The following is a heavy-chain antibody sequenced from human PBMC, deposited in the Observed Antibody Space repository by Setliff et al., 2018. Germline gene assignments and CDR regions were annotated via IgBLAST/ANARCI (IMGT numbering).Heavy chain of an antibody. Sequence: GGSLRLSCATSGFTFSSYAMSWVRQAPGKGLEWVSAMSASGTSTYHADSVKGRSTISRDNSKNNFFLQINNLRAADTATYYCAKDRVNDGFWDFDSWGQGIVVTVSS. D-gene: IGHD1-26*01. J-gene: IGHJ4*02. V-gene: IGHV3-23*01. CDR2: MSASGTST. CDR1: GFTFSSYA. CDR3: AKDRVNDGFWDFDS.